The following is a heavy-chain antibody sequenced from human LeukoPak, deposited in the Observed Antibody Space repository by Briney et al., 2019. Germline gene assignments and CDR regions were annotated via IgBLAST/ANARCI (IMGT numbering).Heavy chain of an antibody. J-gene: IGHJ6*03. CDR3: ARGVRCSSTSARTVRYYYYMDV. V-gene: IGHV1-8*03. D-gene: IGHD2-2*01. Sequence: SVKVSCKASGYTFTSYDINWVRQATGQGLEWMGWMNPNSGNTGYAQKFQGRVTITRNTSISTAYMELSSLRSEDTAVYYCARGVRCSSTSARTVRYYYYMDVWGKGTTVTVSS. CDR1: GYTFTSYD. CDR2: MNPNSGNT.